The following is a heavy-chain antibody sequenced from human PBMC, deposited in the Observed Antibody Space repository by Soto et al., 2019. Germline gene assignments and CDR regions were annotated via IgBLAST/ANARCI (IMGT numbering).Heavy chain of an antibody. J-gene: IGHJ5*02. D-gene: IGHD4-17*01. CDR1: GGSISSGDYY. V-gene: IGHV4-30-4*01. Sequence: QVQLQESGPGLVKPSQTLSLTCTVSGGSISSGDYYWRWIRQPPGKGLEWIGYIYYSGSTYYNPSLKSRVTISVDTSKNQFSLKLSSVTAADTAVYYCARAGGGSTVTPPNWFDPWGQGTLVTVSS. CDR2: IYYSGST. CDR3: ARAGGGSTVTPPNWFDP.